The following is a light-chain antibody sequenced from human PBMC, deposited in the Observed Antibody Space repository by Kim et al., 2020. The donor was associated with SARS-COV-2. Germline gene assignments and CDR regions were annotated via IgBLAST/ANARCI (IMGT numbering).Light chain of an antibody. J-gene: IGLJ2*01. CDR2: GND. V-gene: IGLV1-40*01. CDR1: SSNIGADYH. CDR3: QSYDTSLNGHVL. Sequence: QSVLTQPPSVSGAPGQSVTISCTGSSSNIGADYHVHWYQQLPGAAPKLLIYGNDNRPSGVPDRFSGSKSGTSASLAITGLQPEDEADYYCQSYDTSLNGHVLFGGGTQLTVL.